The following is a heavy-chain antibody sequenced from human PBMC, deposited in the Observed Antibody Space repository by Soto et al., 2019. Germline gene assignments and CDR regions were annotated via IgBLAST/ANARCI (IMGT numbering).Heavy chain of an antibody. J-gene: IGHJ6*02. Sequence: EVQLLESGGGLVQPGGSLRLSCAASGFTFSGYAMTWVRQAPGKGLEWVSGISRSSGSTYYADSVKGRFTISRDNSKNTLYLQMNSLRAEDTAVYYCVKDLLSMDVWGQGTTVTVSS. CDR1: GFTFSGYA. CDR3: VKDLLSMDV. CDR2: ISRSSGST. V-gene: IGHV3-23*01.